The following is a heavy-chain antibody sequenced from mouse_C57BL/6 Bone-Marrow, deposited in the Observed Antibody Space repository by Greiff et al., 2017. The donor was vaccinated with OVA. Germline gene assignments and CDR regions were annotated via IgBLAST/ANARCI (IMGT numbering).Heavy chain of an antibody. D-gene: IGHD2-2*01. V-gene: IGHV14-4*01. CDR2: IDPENGDT. Sequence: EVQLQQSGAELVRPGASVKLSCTASGFNIKDDYMHWVKQRPEQGLEWIGWIDPENGDTEYASKFQGKATITADTSSNTAYLQLSSLTSEDTAVYYCTRVTTDYWGQGTTLTVSS. CDR3: TRVTTDY. CDR1: GFNIKDDY. J-gene: IGHJ2*01.